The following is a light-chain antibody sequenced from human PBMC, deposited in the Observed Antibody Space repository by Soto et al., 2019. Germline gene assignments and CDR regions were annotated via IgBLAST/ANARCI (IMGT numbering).Light chain of an antibody. CDR3: SSYTTSSTYV. Sequence: QSGLTQPASVSGSPGQSITISCPGTISDVGGYDYVSWYQQHPGKAPKLMIYDVSNRPSGVSNRFSGSKSGNTASLTISGLQADDEADYYCSSYTTSSTYVFGTGTKVTVL. J-gene: IGLJ1*01. V-gene: IGLV2-14*01. CDR2: DVS. CDR1: ISDVGGYDY.